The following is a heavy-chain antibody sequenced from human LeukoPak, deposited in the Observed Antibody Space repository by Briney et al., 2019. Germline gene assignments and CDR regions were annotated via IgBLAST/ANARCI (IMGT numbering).Heavy chain of an antibody. Sequence: PGGSLRLSCAASGFTFNDYAMSWVRHAPGKGLEWLSYINIGGTNTHYADSVKGRFTISRDNAKKSLYLEMNNLRAEDTAVYYCATDGAGFDTWGQGVLVTVSS. J-gene: IGHJ5*02. CDR2: INIGGTNT. CDR3: ATDGAGFDT. V-gene: IGHV3-11*01. CDR1: GFTFNDYA.